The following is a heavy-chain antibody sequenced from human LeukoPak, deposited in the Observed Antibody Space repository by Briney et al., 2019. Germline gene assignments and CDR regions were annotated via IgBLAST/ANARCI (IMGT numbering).Heavy chain of an antibody. V-gene: IGHV3-30*09. CDR2: ISFDINNK. D-gene: IGHD6-13*01. CDR3: ARGTGDTSSWYHDY. CDR1: GFTFSSYV. J-gene: IGHJ4*02. Sequence: GRSLRLSCAASGFTFSSYVMHWVRQAPGKGLEWVAVISFDINNKYYADSVKGRFAISRDNSKNTLYLQMNSLRPEDTAVYHCARGTGDTSSWYHDYWGQGTLVTVS.